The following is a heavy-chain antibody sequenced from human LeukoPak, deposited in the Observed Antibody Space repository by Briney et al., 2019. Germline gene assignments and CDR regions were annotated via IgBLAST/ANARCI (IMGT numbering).Heavy chain of an antibody. CDR3: ASPDPYYYDSSGYVGYFQH. J-gene: IGHJ1*01. D-gene: IGHD3-22*01. Sequence: SETLSLTCTVSGGSISSSSYYWGWIRQPPGKGLEWIGEIYHSGSTNYNPSLKSRVTISVDKSKNQFSLKLSSVTAADTAVYYCASPDPYYYDSSGYVGYFQHWGQGTLVTVSS. CDR1: GGSISSSSYY. CDR2: IYHSGST. V-gene: IGHV4-39*07.